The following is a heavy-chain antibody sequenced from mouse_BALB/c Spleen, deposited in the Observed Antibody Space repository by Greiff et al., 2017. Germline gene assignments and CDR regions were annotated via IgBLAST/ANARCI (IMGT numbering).Heavy chain of an antibody. J-gene: IGHJ4*01. Sequence: EVKLMESGGGLVKPGGSLKLSCAASGFTFSSYAMSWVRQSPEKRLEWVAEISSGGSYTYYPDTVTGRFTISRDNAKNTLYLEMSSLRSEDTAMYYCAREGHYYGSSYAMDYWGQGTSVTVSS. CDR1: GFTFSSYA. V-gene: IGHV5-9-4*01. CDR3: AREGHYYGSSYAMDY. CDR2: ISSGGSYT. D-gene: IGHD1-1*01.